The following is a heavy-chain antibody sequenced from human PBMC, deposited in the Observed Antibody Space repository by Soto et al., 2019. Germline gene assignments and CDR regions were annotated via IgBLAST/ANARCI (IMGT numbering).Heavy chain of an antibody. Sequence: GGSLRLSCAASGFTFSSYWMSWVRQAPGKGLEWVANIKQDGSEKYYVDSVKGRFTISRDNAKNSLYLQMNSLRAEDTAVYYCARDEVLRYFDWWEGYYYYYMDVWGKGTTVTVSS. V-gene: IGHV3-7*01. CDR3: ARDEVLRYFDWWEGYYYYYMDV. D-gene: IGHD3-9*01. CDR1: GFTFSSYW. J-gene: IGHJ6*03. CDR2: IKQDGSEK.